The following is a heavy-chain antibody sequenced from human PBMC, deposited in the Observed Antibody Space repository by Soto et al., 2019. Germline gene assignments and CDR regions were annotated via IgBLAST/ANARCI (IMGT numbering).Heavy chain of an antibody. CDR3: AREPPLYYDYIWGSYPLRDYYYMDV. CDR1: GGRVSSNSAA. J-gene: IGHJ6*03. V-gene: IGHV6-1*01. D-gene: IGHD3-16*01. Sequence: SQTLSLTCAISGGRVSSNSAAWNWIRQSPSRGLEWLGRTYYRSKWYNDYAVSVKSRITINPDTSKNQFSLQLNSVTPEDTAVYYCAREPPLYYDYIWGSYPLRDYYYMDVWGKGTTVTVSS. CDR2: TYYRSKWYN.